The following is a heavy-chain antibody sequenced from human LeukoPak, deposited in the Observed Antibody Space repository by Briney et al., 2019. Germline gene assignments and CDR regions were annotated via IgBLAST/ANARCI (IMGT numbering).Heavy chain of an antibody. Sequence: GASVKVSCKASGYTFTSYAMHWVRQASGQRLEWMGWINAGNGNTKYSQKFQGRVTITRDTSASTAYMELSSLRSEDTAVYYCARDSGEQWLVEDYWGQGTLVTVSS. CDR2: INAGNGNT. J-gene: IGHJ4*02. CDR1: GYTFTSYA. V-gene: IGHV1-3*01. D-gene: IGHD6-19*01. CDR3: ARDSGEQWLVEDY.